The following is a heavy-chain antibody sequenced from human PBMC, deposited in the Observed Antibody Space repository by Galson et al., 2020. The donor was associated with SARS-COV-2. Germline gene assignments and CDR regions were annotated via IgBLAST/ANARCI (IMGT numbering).Heavy chain of an antibody. CDR2: IYHTGTT. J-gene: IGHJ6*03. CDR3: ARRSGYYDGRGSRYYMDV. V-gene: IGHV4-38-2*02. CDR1: GYSISSGFY. Sequence: SETLSLTCTVSGYSISSGFYWAWIRQPPGEGLEWIGTIYHTGTTYFNPSLKSRVTISVDTSKNQFSLKVSSVTAADTALYYCARRSGYYDGRGSRYYMDVWGQGTTVTVSS. D-gene: IGHD3-22*01.